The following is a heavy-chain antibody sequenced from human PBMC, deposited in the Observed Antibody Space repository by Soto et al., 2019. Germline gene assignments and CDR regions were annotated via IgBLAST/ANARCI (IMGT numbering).Heavy chain of an antibody. CDR1: GYTFTSYG. V-gene: IGHV1-18*01. CDR2: ISAYNGNK. D-gene: IGHD3-9*01. J-gene: IGHJ5*02. CDR3: ARDGGDILTGYPRSWFDP. Sequence: ASVKVSCKASGYTFTSYGISWVRQAPGQGLEWMGWISAYNGNKNYAQKLQGRVTMTTDTSTSTAYMELRSLRSDDTAVYYCARDGGDILTGYPRSWFDPWGQGTLVTVSS.